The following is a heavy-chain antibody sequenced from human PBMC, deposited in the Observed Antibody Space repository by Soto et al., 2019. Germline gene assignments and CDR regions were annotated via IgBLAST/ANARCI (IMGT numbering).Heavy chain of an antibody. J-gene: IGHJ2*01. CDR1: GGSISSGGYY. Sequence: QVQLQESGPGLVKPSQTLSLTCTVSGGSISSGGYYWSWIRQHPGKGLEWIGYIYYSGSTYYNPPPNLRVTLSVDTSKNQFSLKLSSVTAADTAVYYCAREKHGDYVGGYFALWGRGTLVTVSS. V-gene: IGHV4-31*03. D-gene: IGHD4-17*01. CDR3: AREKHGDYVGGYFAL. CDR2: IYYSGST.